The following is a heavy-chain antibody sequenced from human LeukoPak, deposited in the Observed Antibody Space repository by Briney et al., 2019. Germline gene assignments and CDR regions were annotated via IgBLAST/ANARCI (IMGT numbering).Heavy chain of an antibody. J-gene: IGHJ6*03. Sequence: GASVKVSCKASGGTFSSYAISWVRQAPGQGLEWMGGIIPIFGTANYAQKFQGRVTITADESTSTAYMELSSLRSEDTAVYYCARARHTVVPAAHHQFYYYYYMDVWGKGTTVTVSS. CDR2: IIPIFGTA. V-gene: IGHV1-69*13. CDR3: ARARHTVVPAAHHQFYYYYYMDV. D-gene: IGHD2-2*01. CDR1: GGTFSSYA.